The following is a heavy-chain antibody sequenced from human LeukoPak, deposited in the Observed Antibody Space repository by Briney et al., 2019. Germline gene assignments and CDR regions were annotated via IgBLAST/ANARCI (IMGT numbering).Heavy chain of an antibody. CDR1: GFTFSSYS. V-gene: IGHV4-4*07. Sequence: PGGSLRLSCAASGFTFSSYSMNWIRQPAGKGLEWIGRIYTSGSTNYNPSLISRVTMSVDTSKNQFSLKLSSVTAADTAVYYCARGSFNLRPHYYFDYWGQGTLVTVSS. CDR2: IYTSGST. J-gene: IGHJ4*02. D-gene: IGHD3-10*01. CDR3: ARGSFNLRPHYYFDY.